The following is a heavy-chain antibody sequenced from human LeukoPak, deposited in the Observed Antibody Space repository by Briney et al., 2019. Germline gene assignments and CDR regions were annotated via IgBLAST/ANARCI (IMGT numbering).Heavy chain of an antibody. D-gene: IGHD3-9*01. J-gene: IGHJ6*02. CDR1: GFTFSSYS. Sequence: GGSLKLSCTASGFTFSSYSINWVRQAQGQGLEWVATIITISSYINYADSVQGRVTISRDNAKNSLYLQMNSLRAEDAAVYYCARVLAPDGITIFVGKAYYYYYGMDVWGQGPTATVSS. CDR3: ARVLAPDGITIFVGKAYYYYYGMDV. CDR2: IITISSYI. V-gene: IGHV3-21*01.